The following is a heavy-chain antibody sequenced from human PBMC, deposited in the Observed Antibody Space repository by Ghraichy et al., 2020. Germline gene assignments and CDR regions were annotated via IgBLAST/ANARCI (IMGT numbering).Heavy chain of an antibody. D-gene: IGHD2-15*01. CDR1: GGSISSSSYY. J-gene: IGHJ3*02. CDR3: ARRRRVGYSGLGFRAFDI. CDR2: IYYSGST. V-gene: IGHV4-39*01. Sequence: ESLNISCTVSGGSISSSSYYWGWIRQPPGKGLEWIGSIYYSGSTYYNPSLKSRVTISVDTSKNQFSLKLSSVTAADTAVYYCARRRRVGYSGLGFRAFDIWGQGTMVTVSS.